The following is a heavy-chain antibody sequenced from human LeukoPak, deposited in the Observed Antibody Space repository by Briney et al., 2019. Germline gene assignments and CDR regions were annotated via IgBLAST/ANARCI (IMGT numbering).Heavy chain of an antibody. CDR3: ARRRKSTDN. CDR1: SESFSTYY. CDR2: INHSGST. Sequence: SETLSLTCAVYSESFSTYYWNWIRQPPGKGLEWIGEINHSGSTTYNPSLKSRVTISVDMSKTHSSLRLRSVAAADTAVYYCARRRKSTDNWGQGSLVTVSS. D-gene: IGHD1-14*01. V-gene: IGHV4-34*01. J-gene: IGHJ4*02.